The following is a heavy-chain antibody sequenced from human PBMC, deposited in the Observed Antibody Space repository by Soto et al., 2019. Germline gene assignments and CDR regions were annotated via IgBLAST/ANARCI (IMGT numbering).Heavy chain of an antibody. CDR2: IGGSGIST. CDR1: GLTFSTYS. Sequence: GGSLRLSCAASGLTFSTYSISWVRQAPGKGPEWVSVIGGSGISTYYGESVKGRFTISRDRSKNTLYLQMNSLRAEDTAIYYCAKGATVAGAGFFDYWGQGTLVTVSS. CDR3: AKGATVAGAGFFDY. D-gene: IGHD6-19*01. J-gene: IGHJ4*02. V-gene: IGHV3-23*01.